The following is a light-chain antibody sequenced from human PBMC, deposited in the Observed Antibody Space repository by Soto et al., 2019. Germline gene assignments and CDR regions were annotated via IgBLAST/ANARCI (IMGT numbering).Light chain of an antibody. Sequence: IQLTQSPSSLSASVGDRVTITCRASQGINKFLAWYQQRPGKAPQLLVYGASTFHSGVPSRFSGSGSGTDFTLTISSLQPLYFATYYCQQLTNFRFTFGQGTKLDIK. CDR3: QQLTNFRFT. V-gene: IGKV1-9*01. CDR1: QGINKF. CDR2: GAS. J-gene: IGKJ2*01.